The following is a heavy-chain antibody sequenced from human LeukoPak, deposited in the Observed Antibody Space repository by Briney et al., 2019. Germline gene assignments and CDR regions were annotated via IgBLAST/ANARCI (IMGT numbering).Heavy chain of an antibody. Sequence: GGSLRLSCAASGFTFSSYWVSWVRLAPGKGGEWVANIKQDGSEKYSVDSVRGRFTISRDNANNSLYLQMNSLRAEYTAVYYCARGALGIAAAGIDFDYWGQGTLVTVSS. CDR3: ARGALGIAAAGIDFDY. J-gene: IGHJ4*02. V-gene: IGHV3-7*03. CDR1: GFTFSSYW. CDR2: IKQDGSEK. D-gene: IGHD6-13*01.